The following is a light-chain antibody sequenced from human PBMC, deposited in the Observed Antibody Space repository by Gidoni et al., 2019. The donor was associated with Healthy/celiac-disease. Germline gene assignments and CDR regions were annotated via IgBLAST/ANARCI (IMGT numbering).Light chain of an antibody. CDR1: SLRSYY. CDR2: GKN. V-gene: IGLV3-19*01. J-gene: IGLJ2*01. Sequence: SSALTQAPAVPVALGQTVRITCQGDSLRSYYASRYQQKPGQAPVLVIYGKNNRPSGIPDLFSGSSSGNTASLTITGAQAEDEADYYCNSRDSSGNHVVFGGGTKLTV. CDR3: NSRDSSGNHVV.